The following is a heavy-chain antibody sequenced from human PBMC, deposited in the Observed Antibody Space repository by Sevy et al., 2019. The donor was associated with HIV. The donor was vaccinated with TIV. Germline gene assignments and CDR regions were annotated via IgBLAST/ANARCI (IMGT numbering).Heavy chain of an antibody. V-gene: IGHV3-23*01. J-gene: IGHJ5*02. CDR1: GFPFSSYA. CDR3: AKGLRGTTTNNWFDP. D-gene: IGHD4-17*01. Sequence: GGSLRLSCAASGFPFSSYAMSWVRQAPGKGLEWVSTIGGGGGSAYYADSVKGRFTVSRDNSKNTLFLQMHSLRAEDTAVYYCAKGLRGTTTNNWFDPWGQGTLVTVSS. CDR2: IGGGGGSA.